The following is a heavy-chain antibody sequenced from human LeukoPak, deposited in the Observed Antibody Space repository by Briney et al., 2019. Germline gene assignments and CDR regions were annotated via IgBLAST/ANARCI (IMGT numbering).Heavy chain of an antibody. CDR1: GGSISSYS. J-gene: IGHJ4*02. CDR3: ARRHPRNTVDF. CDR2: ISYSGRN. D-gene: IGHD2/OR15-2a*01. V-gene: IGHV4-59*08. Sequence: AETLSLTCTVSGGSISSYSWSWIRQPPGKGLEWVGYISYSGRNNYNTSPKSRVPISLDTSKNQSSRKLSAAAAADTAVYYCARRHPRNTVDFWRQATLVTVSS.